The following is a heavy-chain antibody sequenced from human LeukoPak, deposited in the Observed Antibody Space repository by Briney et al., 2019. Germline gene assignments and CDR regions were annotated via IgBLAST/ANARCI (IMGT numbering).Heavy chain of an antibody. Sequence: GGSLRLSRAVSGITLSNYGMSWVRQAPGKGLEWAAGISGSGGSTNFADSVEGRFTISRDNPRNTLYLQMNSLRAEDTAVYFCAKRAVVIRVILVGFHKEAYYFDSWGQGALVTVSS. CDR2: ISGSGGST. V-gene: IGHV3-23*01. J-gene: IGHJ4*02. D-gene: IGHD3-22*01. CDR1: GITLSNYG. CDR3: AKRAVVIRVILVGFHKEAYYFDS.